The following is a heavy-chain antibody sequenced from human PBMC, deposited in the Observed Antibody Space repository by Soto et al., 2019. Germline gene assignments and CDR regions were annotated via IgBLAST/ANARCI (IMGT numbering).Heavy chain of an antibody. Sequence: PSVKVSCKVSGYTLTELSMHWVRQAPGKGLEWMGGFDPEDGETIYAQKFQGRVTMTEDTSTDTAYMELSSLRSEDTAVYYCATDLSGSYPDYFDYWGQGTLVTVSS. CDR2: FDPEDGET. V-gene: IGHV1-24*01. D-gene: IGHD1-26*01. J-gene: IGHJ4*02. CDR1: GYTLTELS. CDR3: ATDLSGSYPDYFDY.